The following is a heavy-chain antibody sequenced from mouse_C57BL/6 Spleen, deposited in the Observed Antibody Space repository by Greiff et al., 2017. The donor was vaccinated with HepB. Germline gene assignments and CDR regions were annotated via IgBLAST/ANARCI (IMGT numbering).Heavy chain of an antibody. Sequence: QVQLQQPGAELVRPGSSVKLSCKASGYTFTSYWMHWVKQRPIQGLEWIGNIDPSVSETHYNQKFKDKATLTVDKSSSTAYMQLSSLTSEDSAVYYCARNHYGTFDYWGQGTTLTVSS. D-gene: IGHD1-1*01. CDR1: GYTFTSYW. CDR2: IDPSVSET. J-gene: IGHJ2*01. V-gene: IGHV1-52*01. CDR3: ARNHYGTFDY.